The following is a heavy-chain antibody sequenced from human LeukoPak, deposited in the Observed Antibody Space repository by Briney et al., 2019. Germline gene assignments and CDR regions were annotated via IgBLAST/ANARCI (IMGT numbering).Heavy chain of an antibody. CDR2: IYYSGGT. CDR1: GGSMRSYY. J-gene: IGHJ3*02. CDR3: ARNQLLSLDAFDI. D-gene: IGHD2-2*01. V-gene: IGHV4-59*08. Sequence: SETLSLTCTVSGGSMRSYYWSWIRQPPGEGPEWIGYIYYSGGTNYNPSLKSRVTISADTSKNHFSLRLSSVTAADTAVYYCARNQLLSLDAFDIWGQGTMVAVPS.